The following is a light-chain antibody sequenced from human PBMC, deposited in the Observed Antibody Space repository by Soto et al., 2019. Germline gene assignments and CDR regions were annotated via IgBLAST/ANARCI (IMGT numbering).Light chain of an antibody. CDR1: SSDVGGYNY. CDR2: DVT. Sequence: QSVLTQPASVSGSRGQSITISCTGTSSDVGGYNYVSWYQHHPGKAPKLIIYDVTNRPSGVSNPFSGSKSGNTASLTISGLQPEVEADYYCSSYTTSNTRQIVFGTGPKVTV. CDR3: SSYTTSNTRQIV. J-gene: IGLJ1*01. V-gene: IGLV2-14*03.